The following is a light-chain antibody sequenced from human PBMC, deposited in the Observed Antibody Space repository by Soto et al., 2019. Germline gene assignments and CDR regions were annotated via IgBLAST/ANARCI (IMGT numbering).Light chain of an antibody. CDR2: GAS. J-gene: IGKJ1*01. Sequence: EIVMTQSPATLSVSPGERATLSCRASQSVGSNLAWYRQKPGQAPRLLIYGASTRATGIPARFSGSGSGTEFTLTINTLQSEDFAVYSCQQYNNWPPWTFGQGTKVDIK. V-gene: IGKV3-15*01. CDR1: QSVGSN. CDR3: QQYNNWPPWT.